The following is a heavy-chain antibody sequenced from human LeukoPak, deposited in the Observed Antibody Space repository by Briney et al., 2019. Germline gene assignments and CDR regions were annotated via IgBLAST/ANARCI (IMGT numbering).Heavy chain of an antibody. V-gene: IGHV1-69*13. J-gene: IGHJ3*02. CDR1: GGTFSSYA. Sequence: GASVTVSCTASGGTFSSYAISWVRQAPGQGLEWMGGIIPIFGTANYAQKFQGRVTITADESTSTAYMELSSLRSEDTAVYYCARGGLSRYYYDSSGYYHAFDIWGQGTMVTVSS. D-gene: IGHD3-22*01. CDR2: IIPIFGTA. CDR3: ARGGLSRYYYDSSGYYHAFDI.